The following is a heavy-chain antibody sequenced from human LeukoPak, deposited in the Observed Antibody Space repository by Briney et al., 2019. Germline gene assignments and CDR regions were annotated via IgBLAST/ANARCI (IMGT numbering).Heavy chain of an antibody. D-gene: IGHD6-19*01. CDR1: GFTFGDYL. CDR3: SRGSGWLSVY. CDR2: ISGGTT. J-gene: IGHJ4*02. V-gene: IGHV3-49*03. Sequence: GGSLRLSCTASGFTFGDYLMSWFRQAPGKGLEWIGFISGGTTEYAASVKGRFTISRDDSTSIAYLQMNSLPTEDTAVYYCSRGSGWLSVYWGQGTLVTVSS.